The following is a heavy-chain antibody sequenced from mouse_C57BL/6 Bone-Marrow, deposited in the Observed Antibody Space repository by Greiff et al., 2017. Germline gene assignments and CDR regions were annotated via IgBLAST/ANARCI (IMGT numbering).Heavy chain of an antibody. CDR3: ARFYGSSSYFDY. Sequence: QVQLQQPGAELVKPGASVKLSCKASGYTFTSYWMHWVKQRPGQGLEWIGMIHPNSGSTNYNEKFKSKATLTVDKSSSTAYMQLSSLTSEHSAVYYCARFYGSSSYFDYWGQGTTLTVSS. CDR1: GYTFTSYW. V-gene: IGHV1-64*01. J-gene: IGHJ2*01. D-gene: IGHD1-1*01. CDR2: IHPNSGST.